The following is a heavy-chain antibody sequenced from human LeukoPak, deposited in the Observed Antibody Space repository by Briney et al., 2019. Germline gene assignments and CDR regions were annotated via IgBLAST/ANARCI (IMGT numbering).Heavy chain of an antibody. Sequence: GGSLRLSCAASGFTFSYYYMICIRHAPGKGREGGSYISSSGSTIYYADSVKGRFTISRDNAKNSLYLQMNGLRAEDTAVYSCARTSLYVDTAVNDAFDIWGQGTMVTVSS. CDR1: GFTFSYYY. J-gene: IGHJ3*02. V-gene: IGHV3-11*01. CDR3: ARTSLYVDTAVNDAFDI. D-gene: IGHD5-18*01. CDR2: ISSSGSTI.